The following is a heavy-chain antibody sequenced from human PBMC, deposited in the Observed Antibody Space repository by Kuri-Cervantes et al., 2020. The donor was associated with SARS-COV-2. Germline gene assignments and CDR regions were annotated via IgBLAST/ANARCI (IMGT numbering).Heavy chain of an antibody. V-gene: IGHV3-43*01. CDR3: AKDGSSQVVPQVFDY. CDR2: ISWDGGST. CDR1: GFTFDDYT. Sequence: GESLKISCAASGFTFDDYTMHWVRQAPGKGLEWVSLISWDGGSTYYADSVKGRFTISRDNSKNSLYLQMNSLRTEDTALYYCAKDGSSQVVPQVFDYWGQGTLVTVSS. D-gene: IGHD2-21*01. J-gene: IGHJ4*02.